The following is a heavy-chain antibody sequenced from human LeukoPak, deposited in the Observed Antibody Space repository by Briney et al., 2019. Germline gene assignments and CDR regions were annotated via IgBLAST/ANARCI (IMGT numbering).Heavy chain of an antibody. CDR1: GFTFSSYE. CDR2: ISTRGSTE. D-gene: IGHD6-13*01. Sequence: GGSLRLSCAASGFTFSSYEMNWVRQAPGKGLEWVSYISTRGSTEYYADSVKGRFTVSRDNAKNSLYLQMNCLRAEDTAVYYCASIPGYSSSFDAWGQGTLVTVSS. V-gene: IGHV3-48*03. J-gene: IGHJ4*02. CDR3: ASIPGYSSSFDA.